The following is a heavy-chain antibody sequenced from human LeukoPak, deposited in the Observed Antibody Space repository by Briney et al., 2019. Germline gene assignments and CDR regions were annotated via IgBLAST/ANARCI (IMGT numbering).Heavy chain of an antibody. D-gene: IGHD3-22*01. CDR2: IIPILGIA. CDR1: GGTFSSYA. J-gene: IGHJ4*02. Sequence: ASEKVSCKASGGTFSSYAISWVRQAPGQGLEWMGRIIPILGIANYAQKFQGRVTITADKSTSTAYMELSSLRSEDTAVYYCARDIPVHYYYDSSGYSDYWGQGTLVTVSS. V-gene: IGHV1-69*04. CDR3: ARDIPVHYYYDSSGYSDY.